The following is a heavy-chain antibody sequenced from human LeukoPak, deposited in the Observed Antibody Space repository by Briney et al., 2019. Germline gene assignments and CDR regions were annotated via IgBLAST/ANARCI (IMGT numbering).Heavy chain of an antibody. CDR2: INSDGSST. CDR3: ARRGALTGGFDI. Sequence: GGSLRLSCAASGYTFSSYWMHWVRQAPGKGLVWVSRINSDGSSTTYAYSVKGRVTISRDNAKNTLYLQMNSLRAEDTAVYYCARRGALTGGFDIWGQGTVVTVSS. V-gene: IGHV3-74*01. CDR1: GYTFSSYW. D-gene: IGHD2-8*02. J-gene: IGHJ3*02.